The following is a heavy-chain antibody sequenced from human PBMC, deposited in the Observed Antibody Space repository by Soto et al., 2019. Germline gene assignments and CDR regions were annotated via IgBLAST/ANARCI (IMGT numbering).Heavy chain of an antibody. CDR3: ARDRGYCSGGTCYSVLDY. CDR2: IKQDGSEK. CDR1: GFTFSTYW. J-gene: IGHJ4*02. D-gene: IGHD2-15*01. V-gene: IGHV3-7*01. Sequence: EVQLVESGGGLVQPEGSLRLSCAASGFTFSTYWMNWVRQAPGKGLEWVANIKQDGSEKYYVDSVKGRFTISRDNAMSSLYLQMNSLRAGDTAVYYCARDRGYCSGGTCYSVLDYWGQGTLVTVSS.